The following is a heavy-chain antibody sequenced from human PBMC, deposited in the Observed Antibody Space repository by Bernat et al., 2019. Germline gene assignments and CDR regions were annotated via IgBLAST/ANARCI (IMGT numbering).Heavy chain of an antibody. V-gene: IGHV3-49*04. CDR3: TTDYTGWYTFDF. CDR1: GFTFGDYP. Sequence: EVELVESGGGLAQPGRSLRLSCKASGFTFGDYPMSWVRQAPGKGLEWVGFIRSKAYGGTTEYAAYVKGRFTISRDDSKSIAYLQMNSLRSEDTAVYYCTTDYTGWYTFDFWGQGTLVTVSS. CDR2: IRSKAYGGTT. D-gene: IGHD3-16*01. J-gene: IGHJ4*02.